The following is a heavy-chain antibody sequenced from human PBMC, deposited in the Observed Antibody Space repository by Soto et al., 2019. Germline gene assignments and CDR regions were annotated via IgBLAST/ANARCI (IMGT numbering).Heavy chain of an antibody. CDR2: ISYDGSNK. Sequence: QVQLVESGGGVVQPGRSLRLSCAASGFTFSSYGMHWVRQAPGKGLEWVAVISYDGSNKYYADSVKGRFTISRDNSKNTLYLQMNSLRAEDTAVYYCAKRGSGWYPIDYWGQGTLVTVSS. CDR1: GFTFSSYG. V-gene: IGHV3-30*18. D-gene: IGHD6-19*01. CDR3: AKRGSGWYPIDY. J-gene: IGHJ4*02.